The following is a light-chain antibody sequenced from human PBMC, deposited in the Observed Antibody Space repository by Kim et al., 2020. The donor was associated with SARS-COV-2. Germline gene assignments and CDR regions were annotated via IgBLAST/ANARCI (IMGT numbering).Light chain of an antibody. V-gene: IGKV1-5*03. CDR1: RSISSW. CDR3: QQYNGYSWT. CDR2: KAS. Sequence: ASVGDRGAITCRASRSISSWLAWYQQKPGKAPKLLIYKASSLESGVPSRFSGSGSGTEFTLTISSLQPDDFATYYCQQYNGYSWTFGQGTKVDIK. J-gene: IGKJ1*01.